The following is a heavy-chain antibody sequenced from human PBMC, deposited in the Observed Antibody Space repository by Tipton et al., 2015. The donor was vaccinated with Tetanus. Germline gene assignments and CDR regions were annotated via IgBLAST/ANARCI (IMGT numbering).Heavy chain of an antibody. D-gene: IGHD3-22*01. CDR2: INHSGST. V-gene: IGHV4-34*01. Sequence: WSWIRQPPGKGLEWIGEINHSGSTNYNPSLKSRVTMSVDTSKNQFSLKLSSVTAADTAVYYCASGWRYYHDTTGFSDYWGQGTLVTVSS. CDR3: ASGWRYYHDTTGFSDY. J-gene: IGHJ4*02.